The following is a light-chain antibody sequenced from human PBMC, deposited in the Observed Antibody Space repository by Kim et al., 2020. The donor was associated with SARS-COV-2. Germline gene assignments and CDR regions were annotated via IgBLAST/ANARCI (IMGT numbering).Light chain of an antibody. CDR3: QHNKT. Sequence: ATGSLSPGERATLSCRASQSFSSHLAWYQQKPGQAPRLLIYDASNRATGIPARISGSGSGTDFTLTISSLEPEDFAVYYCQHNKTFGQGTKVDIK. CDR2: DAS. J-gene: IGKJ1*01. V-gene: IGKV3-11*01. CDR1: QSFSSH.